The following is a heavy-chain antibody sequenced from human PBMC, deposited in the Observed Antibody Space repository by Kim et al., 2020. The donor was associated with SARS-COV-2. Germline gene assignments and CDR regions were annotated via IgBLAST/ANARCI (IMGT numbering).Heavy chain of an antibody. CDR2: IKSKTDGGTT. V-gene: IGHV3-15*01. J-gene: IGHJ4*02. Sequence: GGSLRLSCAASGFTFSNAWMSWVRQAPGKGLEWVGRIKSKTDGGTTDYAAPVKGRFTISRDDSKNTLYLQMNSLKTEETAVYYCTTRIVGATLGDYWGQGTLVTVSS. CDR1: GFTFSNAW. D-gene: IGHD1-26*01. CDR3: TTRIVGATLGDY.